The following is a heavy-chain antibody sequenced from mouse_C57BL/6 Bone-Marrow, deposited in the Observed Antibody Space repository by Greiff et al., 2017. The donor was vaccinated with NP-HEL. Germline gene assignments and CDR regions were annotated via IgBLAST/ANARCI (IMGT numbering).Heavy chain of an antibody. Sequence: VQLQQPGAELVMPGASVKLSCKASGYTFTSYWMHWVKQRPGQGLAWIGEIDPSDSYTNYNQKFKGKSTLTVDKSSSTAYMQLSSLTSEDSAVYYCARNWVYYYAMDYWGQGTSVTVSS. CDR2: IDPSDSYT. V-gene: IGHV1-69*01. D-gene: IGHD4-1*01. CDR3: ARNWVYYYAMDY. CDR1: GYTFTSYW. J-gene: IGHJ4*01.